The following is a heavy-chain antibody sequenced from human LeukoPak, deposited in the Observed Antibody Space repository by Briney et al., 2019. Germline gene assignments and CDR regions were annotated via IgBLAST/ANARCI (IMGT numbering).Heavy chain of an antibody. CDR3: AREVYSSSYNWFDP. D-gene: IGHD6-6*01. Sequence: SETLSLTCTVSGGSISDNYWSWIRQPPGKGLEWIGYAYYSGHTNYNSSLKSRVTMSLDTSKSQFSLRLSSVTAADTAVYFCAREVYSSSYNWFDPWGQGALVTVSS. J-gene: IGHJ5*02. CDR2: AYYSGHT. CDR1: GGSISDNY. V-gene: IGHV4-59*12.